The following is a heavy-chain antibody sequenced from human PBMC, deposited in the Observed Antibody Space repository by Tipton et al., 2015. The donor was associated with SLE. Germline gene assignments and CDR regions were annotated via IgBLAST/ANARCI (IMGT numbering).Heavy chain of an antibody. CDR2: ISYDVRIK. Sequence: SLRLSCAASGFTFRTYAMAWVRQSPGKGLEWVAIISYDVRIKNYADSVKGRFTISRDNSKNTLYLQVNSLRVEDTAVYYCARGLLSGIPFWGQGTLVTVSS. V-gene: IGHV3-30*01. CDR1: GFTFRTYA. J-gene: IGHJ4*02. D-gene: IGHD1-26*01. CDR3: ARGLLSGIPF.